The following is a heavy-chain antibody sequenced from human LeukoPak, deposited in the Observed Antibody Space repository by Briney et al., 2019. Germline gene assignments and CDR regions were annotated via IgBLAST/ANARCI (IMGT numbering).Heavy chain of an antibody. CDR1: GGTISSYY. J-gene: IGHJ4*02. Sequence: SETLSLTCTVSGGTISSYYWSWIRQPPGKGLEWIGYIYYSGSNDYKPSLKSRVTISVKTSKNQFSLKLRTGIAADEAVDYCARVKGYMIEDYCDYWCRGPRVTVSS. CDR3: ARVKGYMIEDYCDY. D-gene: IGHD3-22*01. CDR2: IYYSGSN. V-gene: IGHV4-59*01.